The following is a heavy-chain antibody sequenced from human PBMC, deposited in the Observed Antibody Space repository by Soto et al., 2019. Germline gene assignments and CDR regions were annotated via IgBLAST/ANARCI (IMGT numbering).Heavy chain of an antibody. J-gene: IGHJ4*02. D-gene: IGHD3-10*01. V-gene: IGHV3-23*01. CDR3: AKEDSLLIHYYGSSTPFDY. CDR1: GFTFSSYA. Sequence: PGGSLRLSCAASGFTFSSYAMSWVRQAPGKGLEWVSAISGSGGSTYYADSVKGRFTISRDNSKNTLYLQMNSLRAEDTAVYYCAKEDSLLIHYYGSSTPFDYWGQGTLVTVSS. CDR2: ISGSGGST.